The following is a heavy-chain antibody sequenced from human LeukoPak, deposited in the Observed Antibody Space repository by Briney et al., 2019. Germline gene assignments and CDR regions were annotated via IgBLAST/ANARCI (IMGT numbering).Heavy chain of an antibody. D-gene: IGHD6-19*01. Sequence: SETLSLTCAVYGGSFSGCYWSGIRQPPGKGLEWIGEINHRGSTNYNPSRKSRVTISVDTSKNQFSLKLSSVTAADTAVYYCARATISVAYAFDIWGQGTMVSVSS. CDR3: ARATISVAYAFDI. CDR2: INHRGST. V-gene: IGHV4-34*01. CDR1: GGSFSGCY. J-gene: IGHJ3*02.